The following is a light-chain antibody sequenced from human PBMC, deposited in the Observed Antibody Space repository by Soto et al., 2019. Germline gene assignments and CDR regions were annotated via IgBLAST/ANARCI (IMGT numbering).Light chain of an antibody. CDR3: SSYTRSVTVV. CDR1: SSDVGGYNY. Sequence: QSVLTQPASVSGSPGQSITMSCTGTSSDVGGYNYVSWYQQHPGKAPKLMIYDDTNRPSGVSNRFSGSKFGNTASLTISGLQAEDEADYYCSSYTRSVTVVFGGGTKLTVL. J-gene: IGLJ2*01. V-gene: IGLV2-14*03. CDR2: DDT.